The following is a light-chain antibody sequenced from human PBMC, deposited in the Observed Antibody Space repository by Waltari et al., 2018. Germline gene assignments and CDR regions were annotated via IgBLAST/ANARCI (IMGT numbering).Light chain of an antibody. CDR3: QQYNNWPPRT. CDR1: QSVSSN. CDR2: GAS. J-gene: IGKJ2*01. Sequence: EIVMTQSPATLSVSPGERATLSCSASQSVSSNLAWYQQKPGQAPRLLIYGASTRATGIPARFSGSGSGTEFTLNISSLQSEDFAVYYCQQYNNWPPRTFGQGTKLEIK. V-gene: IGKV3-15*01.